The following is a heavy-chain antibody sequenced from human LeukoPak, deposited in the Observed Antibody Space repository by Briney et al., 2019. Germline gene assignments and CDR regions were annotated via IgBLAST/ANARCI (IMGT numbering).Heavy chain of an antibody. CDR1: GYSFTSYW. V-gene: IGHV5-51*01. CDR2: IYPGASDT. CDR3: TRQVRY. J-gene: IGHJ4*02. Sequence: GESLQISCKASGYSFTSYWIGWVRQMPGKGLEWMGVIYPGASDTRYSPSFQGQVTMSADKSITTAYLQWCSLKASDTAMYYCTRQVRYWGQGTRVTVSS.